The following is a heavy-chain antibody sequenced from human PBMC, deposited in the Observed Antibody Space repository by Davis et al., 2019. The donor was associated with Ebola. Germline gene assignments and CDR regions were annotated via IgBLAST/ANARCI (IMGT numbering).Heavy chain of an antibody. CDR1: GFIFRSYV. V-gene: IGHV3-53*01. CDR3: ATGGSYYYYYGMDV. CDR2: IYSGGST. Sequence: GESLKISCAASGFIFRSYVMSWVRQAPGKGLEWVSVIYSGGSTYYADSVKGRFTISRDNSKNTLYLQMNSLRAEDTAVYYCATGGSYYYYYGMDVWGKGTTVTVSS. J-gene: IGHJ6*04. D-gene: IGHD1-26*01.